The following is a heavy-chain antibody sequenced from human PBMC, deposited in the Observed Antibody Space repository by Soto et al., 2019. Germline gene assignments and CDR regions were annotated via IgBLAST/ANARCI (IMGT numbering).Heavy chain of an antibody. CDR2: IYHSGST. CDR3: ARVPSP. V-gene: IGHV4-30-2*01. Sequence: PSETLSLTCSVSGGSISSGGYSWSWIRQPPGKGLEWIGYIYHSGSTYYNTSLKSRVTISVDRSKNQFSLQLSSVTAADTAVYYCARVPSPWGQGTLVTVSS. J-gene: IGHJ5*02. CDR1: GGSISSGGYS.